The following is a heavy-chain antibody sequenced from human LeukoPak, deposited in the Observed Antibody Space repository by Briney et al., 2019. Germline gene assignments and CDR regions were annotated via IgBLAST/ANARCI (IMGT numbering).Heavy chain of an antibody. J-gene: IGHJ6*03. CDR2: MNPNSGNT. V-gene: IGHV1-8*01. CDR3: ARLGFSYPYYYYYYMDV. D-gene: IGHD3-16*01. CDR1: GYTFTSYD. Sequence: VASVKVSCKASGYTFTSYDINWVRQATGQGREWMGWMNPNSGNTGYAQKFQGRVTMTRNTSISTAYMELSSLRSEDTAVYYCARLGFSYPYYYYYYMDVWGKGTTVTVSS.